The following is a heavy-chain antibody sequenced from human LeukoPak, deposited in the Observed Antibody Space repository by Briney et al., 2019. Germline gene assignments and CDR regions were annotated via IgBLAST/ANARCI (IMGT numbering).Heavy chain of an antibody. D-gene: IGHD5-18*01. CDR1: GFTFSDYT. CDR3: ARVPSGYTLGYGYYYYMDV. V-gene: IGHV3-48*04. Sequence: GGSLRLACAVSGFTFSDYTMTWVRQAPGKGLEWVSYISTSSSTIYYADSVKGRFTISRDNTKNALYLQMNSLRAEDTAVYYCARVPSGYTLGYGYYYYMDVWGKGTTVTVSS. CDR2: ISTSSSTI. J-gene: IGHJ6*03.